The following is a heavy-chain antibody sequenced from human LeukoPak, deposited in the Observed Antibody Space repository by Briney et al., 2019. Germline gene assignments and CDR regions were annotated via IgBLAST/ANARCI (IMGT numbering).Heavy chain of an antibody. D-gene: IGHD3-10*01. CDR2: IYSGGST. Sequence: GGSLRLSCAASGFTSSSYAMSWVRQDPGKGLEWVSVIYSGGSTYYADSVKGRFTISRDNSKNTLYLQMNSLRAEDTAVYYCARDGLWFGELDSWFDPWGQGTLVTVSS. V-gene: IGHV3-66*01. J-gene: IGHJ5*02. CDR1: GFTSSSYA. CDR3: ARDGLWFGELDSWFDP.